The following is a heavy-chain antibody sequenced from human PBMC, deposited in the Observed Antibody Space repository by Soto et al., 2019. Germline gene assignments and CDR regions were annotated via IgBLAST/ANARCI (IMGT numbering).Heavy chain of an antibody. J-gene: IGHJ4*02. CDR2: INTYNGMT. D-gene: IGHD5-12*01. CDR1: GYTFINYQ. V-gene: IGHV1-18*01. Sequence: QVQLVQSGGEVKKPGASVTESCKASGYTFINYQITWVRQAPGQGLEWMAWINTYNGMTDYAQRFQGRVTMTRDTSTSTAFMELRNLGSDDTAVHFCAKSPRGEMATDWGQGTLVTVSS. CDR3: AKSPRGEMATD.